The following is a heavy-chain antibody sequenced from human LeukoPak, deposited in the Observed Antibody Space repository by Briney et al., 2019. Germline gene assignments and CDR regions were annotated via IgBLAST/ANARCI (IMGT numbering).Heavy chain of an antibody. CDR2: IGGGDDI. CDR1: GFTFSNYA. Sequence: PGGSLRLSCAASGFTFSNYAVNWVRQAPGKGLEWVAGIGGGDDIHYADSVKGRFTGSRDDSKNTLYLQMSSLRIEDTAVYYCAKDATPFNSIWDYYDSWGQGTLVTVSA. J-gene: IGHJ4*02. CDR3: AKDATPFNSIWDYYDS. V-gene: IGHV3-23*01. D-gene: IGHD7-27*01.